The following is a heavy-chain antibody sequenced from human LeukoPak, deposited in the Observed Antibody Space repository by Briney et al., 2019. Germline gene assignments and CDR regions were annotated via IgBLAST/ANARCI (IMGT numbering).Heavy chain of an antibody. CDR3: ASAYCSSTSCYDY. V-gene: IGHV4-34*01. D-gene: IGHD2-2*01. CDR2: INHSGST. CDR1: GGSFSGYY. J-gene: IGHJ4*02. Sequence: PSETLSLTCAVYGGSFSGYYWSWIRQPPGKGREWIGEINHSGSTNYNPSLKSRVTISVDTSKNQFSLKLSSVTAADTAVYYCASAYCSSTSCYDYWGQGTLVTVSS.